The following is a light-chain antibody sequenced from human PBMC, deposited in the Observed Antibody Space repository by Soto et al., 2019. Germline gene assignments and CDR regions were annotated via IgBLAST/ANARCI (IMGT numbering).Light chain of an antibody. V-gene: IGLV3-10*01. CDR3: CSTDSSGDYTI. CDR1: TLAVKY. J-gene: IGLJ1*01. Sequence: SYELTQAPSVSVSLGQTARITCSGDTLAVKYAYWYQKKSGQAPVLVIHEDNKRPSGIPERFSGSSSGTLATLTINEAQVEDEADYYCCSTDSSGDYTIFGPGTKLTVL. CDR2: EDN.